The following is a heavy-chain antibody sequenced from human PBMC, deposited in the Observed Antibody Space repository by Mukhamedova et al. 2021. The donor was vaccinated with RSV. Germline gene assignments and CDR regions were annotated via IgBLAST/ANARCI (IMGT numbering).Heavy chain of an antibody. V-gene: IGHV3-7*03. Sequence: VRQAPGKGLEWVANIKQDGSEIYYVDSVKGRFTISRDNAKNSLYLQMNSLRAEDTAVYYCARVAVATIVIYYYYYGMDVWGQGTT. CDR2: IKQDGSEI. J-gene: IGHJ6*02. CDR3: ARVAVATIVIYYYYYGMDV. D-gene: IGHD5-12*01.